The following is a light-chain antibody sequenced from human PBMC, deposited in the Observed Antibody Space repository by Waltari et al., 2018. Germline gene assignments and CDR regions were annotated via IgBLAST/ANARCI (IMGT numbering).Light chain of an antibody. J-gene: IGKJ5*01. Sequence: DIQMTHSPSSLSAFVGDRVTITCRASQSISSSLNWYHQKPGKAPKLLISAASSLQSGVPSRFSGSGSGTEFTLTISSLQPEDFAIYYCHQSYTTPQTFGQGTRLEIK. CDR2: AAS. CDR1: QSISSS. V-gene: IGKV1-39*01. CDR3: HQSYTTPQT.